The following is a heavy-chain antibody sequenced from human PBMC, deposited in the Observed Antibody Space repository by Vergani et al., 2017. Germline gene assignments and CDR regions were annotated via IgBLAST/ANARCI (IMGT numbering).Heavy chain of an antibody. V-gene: IGHV4-59*01. Sequence: QVQLQESGPGLVKPSETLSLTCTVSGGSISSYYWSWIRQPPGKGLEWIGYIYYRGSNNYNPSLKSRVAISVDTSKNQFSKKLSSVTAADTAVYYCARASWGWYDYYYGMDVWGQGTTVTVS. D-gene: IGHD7-27*01. CDR1: GGSISSYY. CDR3: ARASWGWYDYYYGMDV. J-gene: IGHJ6*02. CDR2: IYYRGSN.